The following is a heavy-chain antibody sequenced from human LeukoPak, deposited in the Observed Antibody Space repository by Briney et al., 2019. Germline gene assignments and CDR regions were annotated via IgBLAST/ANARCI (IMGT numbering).Heavy chain of an antibody. D-gene: IGHD6-6*01. CDR3: ARLIVGSSSTGWFDP. Sequence: GESLKISCQSSGYTFTSYWIGWVRQMPGKGLQWMGIIYPGDSDTTYSPSFQGQVTISADKSISTAYLQWSSLKASHTAIYYCARLIVGSSSTGWFDPWGQGTLVTVSS. CDR1: GYTFTSYW. V-gene: IGHV5-51*01. J-gene: IGHJ5*02. CDR2: IYPGDSDT.